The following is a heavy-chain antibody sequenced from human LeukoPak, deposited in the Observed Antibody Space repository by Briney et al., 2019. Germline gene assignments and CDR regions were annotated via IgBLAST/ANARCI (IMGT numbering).Heavy chain of an antibody. CDR3: ARSTVTTPLDY. D-gene: IGHD4-17*01. CDR2: ISYDGSNK. V-gene: IGHV3-30*04. CDR1: GFTFSTYA. Sequence: GGSMRLSCAASGFTFSTYALHWVRQAPGKGLEWVAVISYDGSNKYYADSVKGRFTISRDHSKSSLYLRMNSLRIEDTAVYYCARSTVTTPLDYWGQGTLVTVSS. J-gene: IGHJ4*02.